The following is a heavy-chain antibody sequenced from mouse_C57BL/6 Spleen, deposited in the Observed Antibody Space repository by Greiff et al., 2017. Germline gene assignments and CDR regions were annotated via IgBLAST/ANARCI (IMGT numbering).Heavy chain of an antibody. CDR1: GYTFTDYY. D-gene: IGHD4-1*02. V-gene: IGHV1-26*01. J-gene: IGHJ4*01. Sequence: EVQLQQSGPELVKPGASVKISCKASGYTFTDYYMNWVKQSHGKSLEWIGDINPNNGGTSYNQKFKGKATLTVDKSSSTAYMELRSLTSEDSAVXYCARIQLGEAMDYWGQGTSVTVS. CDR2: INPNNGGT. CDR3: ARIQLGEAMDY.